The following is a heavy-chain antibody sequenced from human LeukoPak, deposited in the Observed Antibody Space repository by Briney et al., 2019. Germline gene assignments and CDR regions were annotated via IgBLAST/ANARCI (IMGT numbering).Heavy chain of an antibody. CDR2: ISAYNGNT. D-gene: IGHD1-26*01. CDR1: GYTFTSYG. CDR3: ATAGGERLKGSWFDP. V-gene: IGHV1-18*01. Sequence: ASVKVSCKASGYTFTSYGISWVRQAPGQGLEWMGWISAYNGNTNYAQKLQGRVTMTTDTSTSTAYMELRSLRSDDTAVYYCATAGGERLKGSWFDPWGQGTLVTVSS. J-gene: IGHJ5*02.